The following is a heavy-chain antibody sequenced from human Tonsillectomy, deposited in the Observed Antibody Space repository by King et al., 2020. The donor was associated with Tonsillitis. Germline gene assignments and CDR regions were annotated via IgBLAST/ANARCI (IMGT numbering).Heavy chain of an antibody. D-gene: IGHD6-19*01. V-gene: IGHV3-7*01. Sequence: DAQLVQSGGGLVQPGGSLRLSCVVSGFTFRSYWMTWVRQAPGKGLEWVANIKQDGSEKYHVDSVKGRFTISRDNAKNSLYLQMNSLRAEDTAVYYCARKLGYTSGVDYWGRGTLVTVSS. CDR3: ARKLGYTSGVDY. CDR2: IKQDGSEK. J-gene: IGHJ4*02. CDR1: GFTFRSYW.